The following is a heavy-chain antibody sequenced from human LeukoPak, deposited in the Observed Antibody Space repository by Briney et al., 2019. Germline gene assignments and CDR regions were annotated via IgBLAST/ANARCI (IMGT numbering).Heavy chain of an antibody. Sequence: GGSLRLSCAASGLTFSSYAMNWVRQAPGKGLEWVSAISGSGGNTYYADSVKGRFTISRDNSKNTLYLQMNSLRAEDTAVYYCARSPVLLWFGELPTVFDYWGQGTLVTVSS. V-gene: IGHV3-23*01. CDR2: ISGSGGNT. D-gene: IGHD3-10*01. CDR1: GLTFSSYA. CDR3: ARSPVLLWFGELPTVFDY. J-gene: IGHJ4*02.